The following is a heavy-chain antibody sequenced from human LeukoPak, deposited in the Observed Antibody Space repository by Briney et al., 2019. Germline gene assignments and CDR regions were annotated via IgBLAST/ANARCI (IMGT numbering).Heavy chain of an antibody. CDR3: ARDGTVTTAEYFQH. CDR1: GFTFSSYA. Sequence: GGSLRLSCAASGFTFSSYAMHWVRQAPGKGLEWVAVISYDGSNKYYADSVKGRFTISRDNSKNTLYLQMNSLRAEDTAVYYCARDGTVTTAEYFQHWGQGTLVTVSS. V-gene: IGHV3-30-3*01. J-gene: IGHJ1*01. D-gene: IGHD4-17*01. CDR2: ISYDGSNK.